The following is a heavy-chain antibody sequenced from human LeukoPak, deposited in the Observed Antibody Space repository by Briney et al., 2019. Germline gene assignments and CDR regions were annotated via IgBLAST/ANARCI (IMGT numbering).Heavy chain of an antibody. CDR2: ISAYNGNT. CDR1: GYTFTSYG. CDR3: ASLNFWGNTLWFDP. Sequence: SVKVSCKASGYTFTSYGISWVRQAPGQGLEWMGWISAYNGNTNYAQKLQGRVTMTTDTSTSTAYMELRSLRPDDTAVYYCASLNFWGNTLWFDPWGQGTLVTVS. J-gene: IGHJ5*02. D-gene: IGHD3-3*01. V-gene: IGHV1-18*01.